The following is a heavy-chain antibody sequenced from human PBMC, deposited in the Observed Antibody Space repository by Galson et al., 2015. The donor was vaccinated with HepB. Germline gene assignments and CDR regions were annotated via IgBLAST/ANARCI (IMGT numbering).Heavy chain of an antibody. J-gene: IGHJ3*02. Sequence: SVKVSCKASGYTFTSYYMHWVRQAPGQGLEWMGIIDPSGGSTSYAQKFQGRVTMTRDTSTSTVYMELSSLRSEDTAVYYCASSRRASGSYLDAFDIWGQGTMVTVSS. CDR2: IDPSGGST. V-gene: IGHV1-46*01. CDR1: GYTFTSYY. CDR3: ASSRRASGSYLDAFDI. D-gene: IGHD1-26*01.